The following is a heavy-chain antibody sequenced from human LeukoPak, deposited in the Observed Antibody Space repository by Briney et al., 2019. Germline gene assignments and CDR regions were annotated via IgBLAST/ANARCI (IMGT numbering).Heavy chain of an antibody. V-gene: IGHV3-23*01. J-gene: IGHJ4*02. CDR2: ITSGFTP. D-gene: IGHD1-26*01. CDR3: AKDYSDSRVGDVFLEY. CDR1: GLTFSNYA. Sequence: GGSLILSCAASGLTFSNYAMSWFRQAPGKGLEWVSGITSGFTPLYADSVKGRFTISRDNSKSTFHLQMNSLRAEDTAVYYCAKDYSDSRVGDVFLEYWGQGTLVTVSS.